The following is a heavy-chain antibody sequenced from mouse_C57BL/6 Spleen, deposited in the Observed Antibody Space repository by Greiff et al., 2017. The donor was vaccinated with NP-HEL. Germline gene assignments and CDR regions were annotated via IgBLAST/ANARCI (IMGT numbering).Heavy chain of an antibody. CDR3: AREGYAMDD. V-gene: IGHV1-19*01. CDR2: INPSNGGT. J-gene: IGHJ4*01. CDR1: GYTFTDYY. Sequence: EVQLQQSGPVLVKPGASVKLSCKASGYTFTDYYMNWVKQSHGKSLEWIGVINPSNGGTSYNQKFKGKATVTVDKSSITAYMELNSLTSEDSAVCYCAREGYAMDDWGQGTSVTVAS.